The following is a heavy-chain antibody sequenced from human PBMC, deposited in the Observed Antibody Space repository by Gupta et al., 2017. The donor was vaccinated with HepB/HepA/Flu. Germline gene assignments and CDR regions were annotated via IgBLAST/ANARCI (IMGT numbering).Heavy chain of an antibody. CDR2: ISDDGNNV. CDR3: VQDIGKGLVGPQLDV. V-gene: IGHV3-30*18. Sequence: VHSGGSVVHTGESLRLSCDSSGFTFYAYPVHWVRQTPGKGLEWVALISDDGNNVHYRESMRGRFTVSRDNSKKVLFRQMNSLRTEDTAIYHCVQDIGKGLVGPQLDVWGQGSLVTGSS. J-gene: IGHJ4*02. D-gene: IGHD2-21*01. CDR1: GFTFYAYP.